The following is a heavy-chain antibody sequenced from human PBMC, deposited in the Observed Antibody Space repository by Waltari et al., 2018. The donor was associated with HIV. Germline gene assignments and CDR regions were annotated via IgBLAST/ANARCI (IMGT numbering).Heavy chain of an antibody. CDR2: VYYSGST. V-gene: IGHV4-59*01. D-gene: IGHD5-12*01. CDR1: GGSISGYY. J-gene: IGHJ5*02. Sequence: QVQLQESGPGLLKPSETLSLTCTVSGGSISGYYWNWIRHPPGKGLEWIGYVYYSGSTIYNPSLKTRVTISLDTPKNQFSLKMNSATAADTAVYYCARSRTGYGGTDSWGQGTLVTVSS. CDR3: ARSRTGYGGTDS.